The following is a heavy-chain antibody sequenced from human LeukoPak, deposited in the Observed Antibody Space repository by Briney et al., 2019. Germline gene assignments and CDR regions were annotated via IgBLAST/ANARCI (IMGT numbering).Heavy chain of an antibody. CDR1: GGSISSGGYY. D-gene: IGHD6-19*01. CDR3: AREVSVIPPDSSGWYSRLFDY. Sequence: PSETLSLTCTVSGGSISSGGYYWSWIRQHRGKGLEWLGYIYYSGSTYYDPSLKSRATISVDTSKNQFSLKLSSVTAADTAVYYCAREVSVIPPDSSGWYSRLFDYWGQGTLVTVSS. J-gene: IGHJ4*02. V-gene: IGHV4-31*03. CDR2: IYYSGST.